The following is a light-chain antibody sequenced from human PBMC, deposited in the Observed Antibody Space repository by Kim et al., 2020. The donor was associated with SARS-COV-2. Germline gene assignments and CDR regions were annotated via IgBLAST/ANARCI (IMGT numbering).Light chain of an antibody. V-gene: IGKV3-15*01. CDR1: RKSSSN. CDR2: DTA. Sequence: PGGGSVTTCRGGRKSSSNLAWCQQKQGQEPRQLMYDTASRAKSSLARCSGGGSGREDTPPISSRQSEDVAVYYYQQYNNRHPWTFGQGTKVDIK. J-gene: IGKJ1*01. CDR3: QQYNNRHPWT.